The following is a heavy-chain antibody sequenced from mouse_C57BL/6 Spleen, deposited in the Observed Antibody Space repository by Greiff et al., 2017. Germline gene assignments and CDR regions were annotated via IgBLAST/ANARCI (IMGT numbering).Heavy chain of an antibody. D-gene: IGHD2-12*01. Sequence: VQLQQSGAELVKPGASVKMSCKASGYAFTSYWMHWVKQRPGQGLEWIGQIYPGDGGTNYNEKFKGKATLTADKSSSTAYMQLSSLTSEDSAVXVGARCYYSEDEDCDDWGTGTTVTVSS. J-gene: IGHJ1*03. CDR3: ARCYYSEDEDCDD. CDR1: GYAFTSYW. V-gene: IGHV1-80*01. CDR2: IYPGDGGT.